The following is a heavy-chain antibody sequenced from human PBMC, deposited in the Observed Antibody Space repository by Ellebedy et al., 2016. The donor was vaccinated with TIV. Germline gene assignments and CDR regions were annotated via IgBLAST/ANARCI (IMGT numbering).Heavy chain of an antibody. CDR3: ARDLRGPTNGFDS. Sequence: MPSETLSLTCTVSGGSVTSADYPWTWIRQPPGKDLEWIGYIHSTGRTHYNPSLESRTTISMDTSKNQFSLELTSETAADTAIYYCARDLRGPTNGFDSWGQGTLVIVS. CDR1: GGSVTSADYP. V-gene: IGHV4-30-4*01. J-gene: IGHJ5*01. CDR2: IHSTGRT.